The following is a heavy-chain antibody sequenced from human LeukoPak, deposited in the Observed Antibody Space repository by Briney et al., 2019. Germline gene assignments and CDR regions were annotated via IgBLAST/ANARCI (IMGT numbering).Heavy chain of an antibody. CDR1: GGSLSGYY. Sequence: SETLSLTCAVSGGSLSGYYWTWIRQPPGKGLEWIGEINHSGSTNYNPSLKSRVTISVDTSRKQFFLRLSSVTAADTAMYYCARARRYYGRSFDYWGQGTLVTVSS. D-gene: IGHD2/OR15-2a*01. CDR3: ARARRYYGRSFDY. J-gene: IGHJ4*02. V-gene: IGHV4-34*01. CDR2: INHSGST.